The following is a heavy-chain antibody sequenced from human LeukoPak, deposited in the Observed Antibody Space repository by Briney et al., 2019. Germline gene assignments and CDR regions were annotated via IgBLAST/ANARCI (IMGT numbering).Heavy chain of an antibody. V-gene: IGHV3-7*01. Sequence: GGSLRLSCAASGFTFSSYWMSWVRQAPGKGLEWVAIIQQDGGVTDYVDSVKGRFTISRDNADNSLYLQMNSLRAEDTAVYFCVRDTSSIVGPRLDYWGLGTLVTVSS. CDR1: GFTFSSYW. CDR2: IQQDGGVT. CDR3: VRDTSSIVGPRLDY. D-gene: IGHD1-26*01. J-gene: IGHJ4*02.